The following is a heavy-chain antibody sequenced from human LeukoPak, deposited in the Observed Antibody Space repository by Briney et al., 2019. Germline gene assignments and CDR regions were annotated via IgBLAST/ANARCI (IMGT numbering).Heavy chain of an antibody. CDR2: INAGNGNT. J-gene: IGHJ4*02. CDR3: ARDPTPRWSGSSFDY. V-gene: IGHV1-3*01. CDR1: GYTFTSYA. D-gene: IGHD1-26*01. Sequence: ASVKVSCKASGYTFTSYAMHWVRQAPGQRLEWMGWINAGNGNTKYSQKFQGRVTITRDTSASTAYMELSSLRSEDTAVYYCARDPTPRWSGSSFDYWGQGTLVTVSS.